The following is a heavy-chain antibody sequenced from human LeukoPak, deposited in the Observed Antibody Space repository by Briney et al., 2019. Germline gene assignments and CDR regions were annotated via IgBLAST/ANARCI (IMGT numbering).Heavy chain of an antibody. V-gene: IGHV1-18*01. CDR1: GYTFSSYG. CDR2: ISAYSDNT. D-gene: IGHD2-2*01. Sequence: ASVKVSCKASGYTFSSYGISWVRQAPGQGLERLGWISAYSDNTKYAQKFQGRVTMTTDTSTSTAYMELTSLRSDDTAVYYCARVGCSSTHCYPERDYWGQGTLVTVSS. J-gene: IGHJ4*02. CDR3: ARVGCSSTHCYPERDY.